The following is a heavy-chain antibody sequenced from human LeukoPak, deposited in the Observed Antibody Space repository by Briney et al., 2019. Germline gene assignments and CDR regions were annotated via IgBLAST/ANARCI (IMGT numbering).Heavy chain of an antibody. CDR3: AKDLIYDILTGSFDY. Sequence: PGGSLRLSCAASGFTFSTYAMNWVRQAPGKGLEWVAVISYDGRQNYYADSVKGRFTISRDNSKNTLYLQMNSLRAEDTTVYYCAKDLIYDILTGSFDYWGQGTLVTVSS. CDR1: GFTFSTYA. CDR2: ISYDGRQN. V-gene: IGHV3-30*04. J-gene: IGHJ4*02. D-gene: IGHD3-9*01.